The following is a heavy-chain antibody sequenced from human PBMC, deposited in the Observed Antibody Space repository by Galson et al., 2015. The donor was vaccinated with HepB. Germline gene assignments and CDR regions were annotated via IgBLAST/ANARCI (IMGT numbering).Heavy chain of an antibody. CDR2: INPSGGST. V-gene: IGHV1-46*01. D-gene: IGHD3-10*01. J-gene: IGHJ6*02. CDR3: ARDRVGHYYHRLPPSYGMDV. CDR1: GYTFTSYY. Sequence: SVKVSCKASGYTFTSYYMHWVRQAPGQGLEWMGIINPSGGSTSYAQKFQGRVTMTRDTSTSTVYMELSSLRSEDTAVYYCARDRVGHYYHRLPPSYGMDVWGQGTTVTVSS.